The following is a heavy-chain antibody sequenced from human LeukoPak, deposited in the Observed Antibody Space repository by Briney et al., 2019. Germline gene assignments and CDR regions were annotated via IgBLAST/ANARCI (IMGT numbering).Heavy chain of an antibody. J-gene: IGHJ6*03. V-gene: IGHV1-18*01. Sequence: GASVKVSCKASGYTFTSYGISWVRQAPGQGLEWMGWISAYNGNTNYAQKFQGRVTMTRDTSISTAYMELSRLRSDDTAVYYCASSATPFYYYYMDVWGKGTTVTVSS. CDR2: ISAYNGNT. CDR3: ASSATPFYYYYMDV. CDR1: GYTFTSYG. D-gene: IGHD3-10*01.